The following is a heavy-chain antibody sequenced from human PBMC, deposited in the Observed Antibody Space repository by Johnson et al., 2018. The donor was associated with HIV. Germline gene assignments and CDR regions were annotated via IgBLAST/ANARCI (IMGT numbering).Heavy chain of an antibody. CDR1: FSFSGYA. CDR3: ARATVESAFDI. J-gene: IGHJ3*02. Sequence: VVFVASGGGVVQPGRSLRLSCTSSFSFSGYAMHWVRQAPGKGLEWVAVISYDGSNKYYADSVKGRFTISRDNSKNSLYLQMNSLRAEDTAVYYCARATVESAFDIWGQGTMVTVSS. CDR2: ISYDGSNK. D-gene: IGHD4-23*01. V-gene: IGHV3-30-3*01.